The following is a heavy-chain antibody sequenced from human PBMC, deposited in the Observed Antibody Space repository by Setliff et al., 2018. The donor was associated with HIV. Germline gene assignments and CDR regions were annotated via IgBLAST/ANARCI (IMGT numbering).Heavy chain of an antibody. Sequence: GGSLRLSCTASGFTFGDFAMNWVRQAPGKGLEWVGCTRSKTYGGTTEYAASVKGRFTISRDESKSIAYLQMNSLKTEDTAVYYCCGNFLGNWGQGTLVTISS. CDR1: GFTFGDFA. CDR3: CGNFLGN. CDR2: TRSKTYGGTT. J-gene: IGHJ4*02. D-gene: IGHD1-26*01. V-gene: IGHV3-49*04.